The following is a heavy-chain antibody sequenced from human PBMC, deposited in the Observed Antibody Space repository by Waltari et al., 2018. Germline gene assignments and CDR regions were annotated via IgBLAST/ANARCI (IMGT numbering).Heavy chain of an antibody. V-gene: IGHV3-23*01. D-gene: IGHD2-21*02. Sequence: EVQLLESGGGLAQPGGSLRLSCAASGFIFSTYAMGWVRQPPGKGLEWISAIGATGRNTYYTNSVKGRFTISRDNSKNTLYLQMNGLTVEDTAVYHCAKAQPDGGDPQRFDYWGQGTLVTVSS. CDR3: AKAQPDGGDPQRFDY. CDR2: IGATGRNT. J-gene: IGHJ4*02. CDR1: GFIFSTYA.